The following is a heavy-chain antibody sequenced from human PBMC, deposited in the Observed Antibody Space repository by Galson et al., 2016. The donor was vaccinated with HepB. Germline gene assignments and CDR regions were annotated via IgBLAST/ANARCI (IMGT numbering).Heavy chain of an antibody. V-gene: IGHV3-74*01. CDR1: GGSFSGYY. Sequence: LSLTCAVYGGSFSGYYCTWIRQPPGKGLVWVSRINKDGSSISYVDAVKGRFSISRDNAKNTLYLQMNSLRAEDTAVYYCTRGPYYNANGNAFDMWGQGTLVTVSS. CDR2: INKDGSSI. CDR3: TRGPYYNANGNAFDM. J-gene: IGHJ3*02. D-gene: IGHD3-10*01.